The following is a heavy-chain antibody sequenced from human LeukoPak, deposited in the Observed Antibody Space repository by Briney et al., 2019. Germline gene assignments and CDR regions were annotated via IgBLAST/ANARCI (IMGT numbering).Heavy chain of an antibody. D-gene: IGHD3-10*01. V-gene: IGHV4-39*01. CDR3: ARHLNPGRRLLWFGDYYYYYGMDV. J-gene: IGHJ6*02. Sequence: PSETLSLTCTVSGGSISSSSYYWGWIRQPPGKGLEWIGSIYYSGSTYYNPSLKSRVTISVDTSKNQFSLKLSPVTAADTAVYYCARHLNPGRRLLWFGDYYYYYGMDVWGQGTTVTVSS. CDR2: IYYSGST. CDR1: GGSISSSSYY.